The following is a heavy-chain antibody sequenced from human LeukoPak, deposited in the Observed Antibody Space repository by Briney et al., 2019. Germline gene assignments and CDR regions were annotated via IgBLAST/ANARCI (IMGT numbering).Heavy chain of an antibody. J-gene: IGHJ4*02. D-gene: IGHD5-18*01. CDR3: ARGWYSYGDDY. Sequence: SETLSLTCDVSGGSIDSTNWWNWVRQPPGKGLEWIGEIHHDGRINYNPSLKSRVTLSVDKSKNQFSLRLNSVTAADTAMYYCARGWYSYGDDYWGQGTLVTVSS. CDR1: GGSIDSTNW. V-gene: IGHV4/OR15-8*01. CDR2: IHHDGRI.